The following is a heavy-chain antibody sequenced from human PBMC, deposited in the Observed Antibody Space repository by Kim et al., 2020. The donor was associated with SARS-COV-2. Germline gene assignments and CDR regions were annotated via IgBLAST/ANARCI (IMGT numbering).Heavy chain of an antibody. D-gene: IGHD2-15*01. CDR1: GFTFSSYS. CDR2: ISSSSSYI. V-gene: IGHV3-21*01. CDR3: ARVVVAALTRYGMDV. J-gene: IGHJ6*02. Sequence: GGSLRLSCAASGFTFSSYSMNWVRQAPGKGLEWVSSISSSSSYIYYADSVKGRFTISRDNAKNSLYLQMNSLRAEDTAVYYCARVVVAALTRYGMDVWGQGTTVTVSS.